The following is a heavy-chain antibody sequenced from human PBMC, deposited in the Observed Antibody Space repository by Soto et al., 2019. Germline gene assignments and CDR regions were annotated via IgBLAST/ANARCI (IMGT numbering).Heavy chain of an antibody. V-gene: IGHV3-30-3*01. CDR1: GFTFSSYA. CDR3: ARGRDSSWYNLFDY. Sequence: QVQLVESGGGVVQPGRSLRLSCAASGFTFSSYAMHWVRQAPGKGLEWVAVISYDGSNKYYADSVKGRFTISRDNSKNTLYLQMNSLRAEDTAVYYCARGRDSSWYNLFDYWGQGTLVTVSS. CDR2: ISYDGSNK. D-gene: IGHD6-13*01. J-gene: IGHJ4*02.